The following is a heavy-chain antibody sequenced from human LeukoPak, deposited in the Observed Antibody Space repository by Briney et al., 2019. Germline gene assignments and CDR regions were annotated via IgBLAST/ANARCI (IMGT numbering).Heavy chain of an antibody. V-gene: IGHV3-21*01. Sequence: PGRCLRLSCAASGFTFSSYWINCVRQAPGKGLEWVSSISSSSSYIYYADSVKGRFTISRDNAKNSLCLQMNGLRAEDTAVYYCATAVCGGGSCYDFDYWGQGTLVTVSS. CDR2: ISSSSSYI. D-gene: IGHD2-15*01. CDR1: GFTFSSYW. J-gene: IGHJ4*02. CDR3: ATAVCGGGSCYDFDY.